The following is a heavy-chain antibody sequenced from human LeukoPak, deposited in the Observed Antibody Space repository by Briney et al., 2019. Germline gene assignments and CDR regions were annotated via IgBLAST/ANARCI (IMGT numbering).Heavy chain of an antibody. Sequence: SSETLSLTCAVYGGSFSGYYWSWIRQPPGKGLEWIGEINHSGSTNYNPSLKSRVTISVDTSKNQFSLKLSSVTAADTAVYYWARTYYDRSGYYYFDYWGQGTLVTVSS. D-gene: IGHD3-22*01. CDR3: ARTYYDRSGYYYFDY. CDR1: GGSFSGYY. V-gene: IGHV4-34*01. J-gene: IGHJ4*02. CDR2: INHSGST.